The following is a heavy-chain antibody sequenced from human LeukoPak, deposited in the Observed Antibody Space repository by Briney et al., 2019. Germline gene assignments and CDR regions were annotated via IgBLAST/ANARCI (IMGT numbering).Heavy chain of an antibody. J-gene: IGHJ4*02. CDR1: GFIFSSYS. V-gene: IGHV3-21*01. CDR3: ARGNGDPERDY. Sequence: GGSLRLSCAASGFIFSSYSMNWVRQAPGKGLEWVSSISSSSSYIYYADSVKGRFTISRDNAKNSLYLQMNSLRAEDTAVYYCARGNGDPERDYWGQGTLVTVSS. D-gene: IGHD4-17*01. CDR2: ISSSSSYI.